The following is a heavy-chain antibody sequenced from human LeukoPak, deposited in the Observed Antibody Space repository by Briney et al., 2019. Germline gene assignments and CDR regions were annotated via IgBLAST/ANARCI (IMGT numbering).Heavy chain of an antibody. CDR3: ARDQSIPVVPAANYYYYYGMDV. D-gene: IGHD2-2*01. J-gene: IGHJ6*02. Sequence: PGRSLRLSCAASGFTFTSHGMHWVRQTPGKGLEWVAVISFDGSEKYDADSVKGRFTISRDNAKNSLYLQMNSLRAEDTAVYYCARDQSIPVVPAANYYYYYGMDVWGQGTTVTVSS. CDR1: GFTFTSHG. CDR2: ISFDGSEK. V-gene: IGHV3-30*03.